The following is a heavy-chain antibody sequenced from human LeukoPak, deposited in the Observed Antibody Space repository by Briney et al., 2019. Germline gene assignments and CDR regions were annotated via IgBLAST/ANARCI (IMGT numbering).Heavy chain of an antibody. CDR3: ARAFGSGSPRGPFDY. D-gene: IGHD3-10*01. CDR1: GFTFSSYG. J-gene: IGHJ4*02. V-gene: IGHV3-23*01. Sequence: GGSLRLSCAASGFTFSSYGMSWVRQAPGKGLEWVSAISGSGGSTYYADSVKGRFTISRDNSKNTLYLQMNSLRAEDTAVYYCARAFGSGSPRGPFDYWGQGTLVTVSS. CDR2: ISGSGGST.